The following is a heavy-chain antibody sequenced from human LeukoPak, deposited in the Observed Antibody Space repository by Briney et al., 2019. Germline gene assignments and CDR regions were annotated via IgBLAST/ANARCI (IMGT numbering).Heavy chain of an antibody. CDR1: GGSISNYY. CDR3: ATYSIAVAFQH. D-gene: IGHD6-19*01. CDR2: IFYSGST. Sequence: SETLSLTCTVSGGSISNYYWSWIRQPPEKGLEWIGYIFYSGSTNYNPSLMSRVTISVDTSKNQFSLKLSSVTAADTAAYYCATYSIAVAFQHWGQGTLVTVSS. J-gene: IGHJ1*01. V-gene: IGHV4-59*01.